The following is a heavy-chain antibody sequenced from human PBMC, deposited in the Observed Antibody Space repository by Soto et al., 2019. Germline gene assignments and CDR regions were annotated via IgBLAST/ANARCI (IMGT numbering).Heavy chain of an antibody. CDR1: GFTFSSYA. D-gene: IGHD3-22*01. CDR2: ISYDGSNK. CDR3: ARDVLHDSSGYAPNHCDY. V-gene: IGHV3-30-3*01. Sequence: QVQLVESGGGVVQPGRSLRLSCAASGFTFSSYAMHWVRQAPGKGLEWVAVISYDGSNKYYADSVKGRFTISRDNSKNTLYLQMNSLRAEDTAVYYCARDVLHDSSGYAPNHCDYWGQGTLVTVSS. J-gene: IGHJ4*02.